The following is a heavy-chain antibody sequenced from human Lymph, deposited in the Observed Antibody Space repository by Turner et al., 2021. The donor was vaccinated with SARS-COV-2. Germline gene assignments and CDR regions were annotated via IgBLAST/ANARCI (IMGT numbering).Heavy chain of an antibody. CDR3: ARHFTIFGVAGSWFDP. J-gene: IGHJ5*02. V-gene: IGHV4-39*01. Sequence: QLQLQESGPGLVKPSETLSLTCTVSGGSISSSSDYRGWLRQPPGKGLEWIGSSYYSGSTDYNPSLKSRVTIFVDTSKNQFSLKLSSVTAADTAVYYCARHFTIFGVAGSWFDPWGQGTLVTVSS. CDR2: SYYSGST. CDR1: GGSISSSSDY. D-gene: IGHD3-3*01.